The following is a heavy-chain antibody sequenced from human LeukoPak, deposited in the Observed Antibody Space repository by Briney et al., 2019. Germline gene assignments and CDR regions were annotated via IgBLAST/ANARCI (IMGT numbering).Heavy chain of an antibody. CDR2: ISSASNTI. J-gene: IGHJ5*02. Sequence: GSLRLSCAASGFTFSSYSMNWVRQAPGKGLEWVSYISSASNTIYYADSVKGRFTISRDNAKNSLYLQMNSLRAEDAAVYYCARDGWFGDYNWFDPWGQGTLVTVSS. CDR1: GFTFSSYS. D-gene: IGHD3-10*01. CDR3: ARDGWFGDYNWFDP. V-gene: IGHV3-48*01.